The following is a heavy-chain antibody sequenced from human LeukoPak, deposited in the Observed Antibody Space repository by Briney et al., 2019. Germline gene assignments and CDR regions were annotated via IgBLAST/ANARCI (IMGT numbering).Heavy chain of an antibody. Sequence: GGSLRLSCVASGFTFGHNAMAWVRQAPGKRLEWVSALSGSGGDTFYADSVKGRFTISRDNSKNTPYLQLSSLRPDDTAVYYCAKGAPSSSSIFDFWGPGTLVTVSS. J-gene: IGHJ4*02. D-gene: IGHD6-6*01. V-gene: IGHV3-23*01. CDR3: AKGAPSSSSIFDF. CDR1: GFTFGHNA. CDR2: LSGSGGDT.